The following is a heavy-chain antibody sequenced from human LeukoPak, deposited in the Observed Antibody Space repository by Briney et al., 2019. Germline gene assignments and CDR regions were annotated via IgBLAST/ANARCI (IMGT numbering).Heavy chain of an antibody. V-gene: IGHV4-4*07. J-gene: IGHJ4*02. CDR2: IYTRGGT. D-gene: IGHD1-14*01. CDR1: GGSISSYY. CDR3: AREHVYSREGGGDFDY. Sequence: SETLSLTCTVSGGSISSYYWTWIRQPAGKGLEWIGRIYTRGGTTYNPSLKSRVTISIDTSKNQFSLKLSSVTAADMAVYYCAREHVYSREGGGDFDYWGQGTLVTVSS.